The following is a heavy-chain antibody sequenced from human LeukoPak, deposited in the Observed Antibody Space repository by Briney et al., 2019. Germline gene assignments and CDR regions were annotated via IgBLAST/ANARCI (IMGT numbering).Heavy chain of an antibody. CDR1: GFTFSSYA. CDR2: TSYDGSNT. V-gene: IGHV3-30*18. Sequence: GGSLRLSCAASGFTFSSYAMSWVRQAPGKGLEWVAVTSYDGSNTYYADSVKGRFTISRDNSKNTLYLQMNSLRAEDTAIYYCAKDLPRDTAMVYYYYGMDVWGQGTTVTVSS. CDR3: AKDLPRDTAMVYYYYGMDV. J-gene: IGHJ6*02. D-gene: IGHD5-18*01.